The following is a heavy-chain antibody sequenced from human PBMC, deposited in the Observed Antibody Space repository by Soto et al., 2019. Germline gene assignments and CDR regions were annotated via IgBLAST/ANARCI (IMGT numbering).Heavy chain of an antibody. CDR2: IYYSGST. CDR3: ARAGYDILTGYFEYYYYYYYMDV. D-gene: IGHD3-9*01. V-gene: IGHV4-39*07. J-gene: IGHJ6*03. Sequence: SETLSLTCTVSGGSISSSSYYWGWIRQPPGKGLEWIGSIYYSGSTYYNPSLKGRVTISVDTSKNTLYLQMNSLRAEDTAVYYCARAGYDILTGYFEYYYYYYYMDVWGKGTTVTVSS. CDR1: GGSISSSSYY.